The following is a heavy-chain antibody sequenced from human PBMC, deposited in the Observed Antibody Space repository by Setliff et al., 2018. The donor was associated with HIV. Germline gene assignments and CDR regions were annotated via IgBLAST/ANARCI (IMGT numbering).Heavy chain of an antibody. J-gene: IGHJ3*02. CDR2: IIPILGIP. V-gene: IGHV1-69*10. CDR1: GGVVS. CDR3: ARGQTTNNIKAEAFDI. D-gene: IGHD1-20*01. Sequence: SVKVSCKASGGVVSINWVRQAPGQRLEWMGGIIPILGIPNYAQKFQGRVTITADKSTTTVYMELSSLGSEDTAVYYCARGQTTNNIKAEAFDIWGQGTLVTVSS.